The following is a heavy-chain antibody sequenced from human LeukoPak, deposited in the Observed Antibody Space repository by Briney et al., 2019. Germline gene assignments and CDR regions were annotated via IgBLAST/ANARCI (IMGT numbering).Heavy chain of an antibody. D-gene: IGHD5-24*01. CDR2: IIPIFGTA. CDR1: GGTFSSYA. CDR3: AREVVEMATIRHFDY. J-gene: IGHJ4*02. V-gene: IGHV1-69*13. Sequence: SVKVSCKASGGTFSSYAISWVRQAPGQGLEWMGGIIPIFGTANYAQKFQGRVTITADESTSTAYMELSSLRSEDTAVYYCAREVVEMATIRHFDYWGQGTLVTVSS.